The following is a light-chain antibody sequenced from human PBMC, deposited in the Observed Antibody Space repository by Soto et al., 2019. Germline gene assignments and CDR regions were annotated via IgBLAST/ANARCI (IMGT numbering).Light chain of an antibody. J-gene: IGLJ2*01. V-gene: IGLV2-8*01. CDR1: SSDVGAYNY. CDR2: EVT. CDR3: SSYAGSNNLVI. Sequence: QSALTQPPSASGSPGQSVTISCTGTSSDVGAYNYVSWYQQHPGTVPKLMIYEVTKRPSGVPDRFSGSKSGNTASLTVSGLQAEDDADYYCSSYAGSNNLVIFGGGTKLTVL.